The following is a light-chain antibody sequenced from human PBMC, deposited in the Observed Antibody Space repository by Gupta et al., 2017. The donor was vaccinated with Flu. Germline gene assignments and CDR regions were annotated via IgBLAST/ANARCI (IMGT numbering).Light chain of an antibody. CDR2: DDS. CDR1: NIGTKS. V-gene: IGLV3-21*02. J-gene: IGLJ1*01. Sequence: SYVLTQPPSVSVAPGQTASLTCGGNNIGTKSVHWYQQRPGQAHVLVVYDDSDRPSGIPERFSGSNSGNTATLTISRVEAGDEADYYCQVWEITSDHYVFGTGTKVTVL. CDR3: QVWEITSDHYV.